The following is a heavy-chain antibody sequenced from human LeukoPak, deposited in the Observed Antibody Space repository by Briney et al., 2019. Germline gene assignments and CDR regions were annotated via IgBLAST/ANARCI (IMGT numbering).Heavy chain of an antibody. V-gene: IGHV3-30*03. Sequence: GGSLRLSCAASGFTLSLYGMHWVRQTPGKGLEWVAVISEDGNNKYFADSVRGRFTISRDNAKNTLYLQMNSLRAEDTAVYYCARAEGGYRTFDNWGQGTLVTVSS. J-gene: IGHJ4*02. CDR3: ARAEGGYRTFDN. D-gene: IGHD1-26*01. CDR2: ISEDGNNK. CDR1: GFTLSLYG.